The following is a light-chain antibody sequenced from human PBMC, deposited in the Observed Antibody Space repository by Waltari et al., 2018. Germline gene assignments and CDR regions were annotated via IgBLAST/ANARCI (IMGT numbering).Light chain of an antibody. CDR1: LGISTS. Sequence: DIQMTQSPSSLSASVGDRVTITCRASLGISTSLAWYQQKPGKAPNLLLFAASRLESGVPARFSGSESGTDYTLTISSLQPEGFATYYCQQYYGTPRTFGQGTKVEIK. CDR3: QQYYGTPRT. V-gene: IGKV1-NL1*01. J-gene: IGKJ1*01. CDR2: AAS.